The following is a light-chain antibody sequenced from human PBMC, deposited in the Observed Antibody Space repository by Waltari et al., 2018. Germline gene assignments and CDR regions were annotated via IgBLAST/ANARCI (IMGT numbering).Light chain of an antibody. CDR2: DVS. CDR1: SSDVGGYHY. V-gene: IGLV2-14*01. Sequence: SALTQPASVSGSPGQSITIPSTGTSSDVGGYHYVSWYQQRPGKAPKLMLYDVSKRPSGVSNRFSGSKSGNTASLTISGLQAEDEADYYCSSYTSSSTWVFGGGTKLTVL. CDR3: SSYTSSSTWV. J-gene: IGLJ3*02.